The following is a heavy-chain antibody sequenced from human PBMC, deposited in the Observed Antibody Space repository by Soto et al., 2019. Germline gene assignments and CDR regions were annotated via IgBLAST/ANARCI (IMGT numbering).Heavy chain of an antibody. J-gene: IGHJ4*02. V-gene: IGHV1-24*01. CDR3: ATAQRLYYYDSSGSYHPSGFDY. CDR1: GYTLTELS. Sequence: EASVKVSCKVSGYTLTELSMHWVRQAPGKGLEWMGGFDPEDGETIYAQKFQGRDTMTEDTSTDTAYMELSSLGSEDTAVYYCATAQRLYYYDSSGSYHPSGFDYWGQGTLVTVSS. D-gene: IGHD3-22*01. CDR2: FDPEDGET.